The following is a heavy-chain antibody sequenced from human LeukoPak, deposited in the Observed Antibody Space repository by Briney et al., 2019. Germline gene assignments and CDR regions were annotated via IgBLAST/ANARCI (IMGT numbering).Heavy chain of an antibody. D-gene: IGHD6-13*01. CDR1: GGSISSYY. CDR2: IYTSGST. CDR3: ARVWDSSSWYGVYYYYYYMDV. J-gene: IGHJ6*03. Sequence: SETLPLTCTVSGGSISSYYWSWIRQPPGKGLEWIGYIYTSGSTNYNPSLKSRVTISVDTSKNQFSLKLSSVTAADTAVYYCARVWDSSSWYGVYYYYYYMDVWGKGTTVTVSS. V-gene: IGHV4-4*09.